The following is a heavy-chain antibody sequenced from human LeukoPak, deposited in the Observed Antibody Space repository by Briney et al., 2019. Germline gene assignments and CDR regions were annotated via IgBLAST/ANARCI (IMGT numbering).Heavy chain of an antibody. V-gene: IGHV3-11*01. CDR2: ISSSGSTI. Sequence: GGSLRLSCAASGSTFSDYYMSWIRQAPGKGLEWVSYISSSGSTIYYADSVKGRFTISRDNAKNSLYLQMNSLRAEDTAVYYCARDPGSGWYHYYYGMDVWGQGTSVTVSS. J-gene: IGHJ6*02. D-gene: IGHD6-19*01. CDR3: ARDPGSGWYHYYYGMDV. CDR1: GSTFSDYY.